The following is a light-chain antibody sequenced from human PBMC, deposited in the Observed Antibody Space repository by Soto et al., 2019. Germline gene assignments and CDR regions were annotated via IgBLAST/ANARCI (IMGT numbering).Light chain of an antibody. V-gene: IGKV2-28*01. CDR3: MKALQTHPDT. CDR1: QSLLHSNGYNY. CDR2: LGS. Sequence: DIVMTQSPLSLPVTPGEPASISCRSSQSLLHSNGYNYLDWDLQKPGQSPQLLIYLGSNRASGVPDRFSGSGSGTDFTMKISRVEAEDVGVYYCMKALQTHPDTFGQGTKLEIK. J-gene: IGKJ2*01.